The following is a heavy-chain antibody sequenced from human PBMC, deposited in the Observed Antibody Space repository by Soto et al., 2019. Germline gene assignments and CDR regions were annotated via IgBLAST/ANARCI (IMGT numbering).Heavy chain of an antibody. J-gene: IGHJ4*02. CDR2: ISYDVSNT. D-gene: IGHD1-26*01. Sequence: GGSLRLSCVASGFTFSSYGMHWVRQAPGKGLEWVAIISYDVSNTYYADSVKGRFTISRDNSKNTLYLQMNSLRAEDTSVYYCAKEGGLSGSYYISSSYYFDYWGQGTLVTVSS. V-gene: IGHV3-30*18. CDR1: GFTFSSYG. CDR3: AKEGGLSGSYYISSSYYFDY.